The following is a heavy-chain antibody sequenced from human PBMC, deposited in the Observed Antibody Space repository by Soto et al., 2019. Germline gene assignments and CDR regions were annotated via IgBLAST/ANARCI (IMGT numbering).Heavy chain of an antibody. D-gene: IGHD5-12*01. CDR3: TTEYSGYELNGYLFDY. CDR2: IRSKAYGGTT. Sequence: GGSLRLSCTASGFTFGDYAMSWFRQAPGKGLEWVGFIRSKAYGGTTEYAASVKGRFTISREDSKSIAYLQMNSLKTEDTAVYYCTTEYSGYELNGYLFDYWGQGTLVTVSS. V-gene: IGHV3-49*03. J-gene: IGHJ4*02. CDR1: GFTFGDYA.